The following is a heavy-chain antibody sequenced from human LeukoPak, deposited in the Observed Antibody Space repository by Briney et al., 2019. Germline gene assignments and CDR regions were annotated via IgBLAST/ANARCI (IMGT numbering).Heavy chain of an antibody. Sequence: GGSLRLSCAASGFNFSDHYMDWVRQAPGKGLEWVGRSRDKPNSYRTEYAASVKGRFTISRDDSKNSVYLQMNSLKTEDTAVYYCARVIRGNRFDPWGQGTLVTVSS. CDR2: SRDKPNSYRT. V-gene: IGHV3-72*01. CDR1: GFNFSDHY. J-gene: IGHJ5*02. CDR3: ARVIRGNRFDP. D-gene: IGHD3-16*01.